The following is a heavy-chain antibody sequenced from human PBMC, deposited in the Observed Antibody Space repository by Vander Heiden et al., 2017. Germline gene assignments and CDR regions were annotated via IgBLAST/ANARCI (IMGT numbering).Heavy chain of an antibody. Sequence: EVQLLESGGGLVQPGGSLRLSCAASGFTFSSYAMSWVRQAPRKGLEWVSAISGSGGSTYYADSVKGRFTISRDNSKNTLYLQMNSLRAEDTAVYYCAKVPIVATGPFDYWGQGTLVTVSS. CDR1: GFTFSSYA. CDR3: AKVPIVATGPFDY. V-gene: IGHV3-23*01. J-gene: IGHJ4*02. CDR2: ISGSGGST. D-gene: IGHD5-12*01.